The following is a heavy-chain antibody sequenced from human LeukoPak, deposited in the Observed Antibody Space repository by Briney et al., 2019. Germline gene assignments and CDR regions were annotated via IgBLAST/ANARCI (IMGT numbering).Heavy chain of an antibody. D-gene: IGHD3-3*01. V-gene: IGHV3-23*01. Sequence: PGGSLRLSCAASGFTFSSNAMSWVRQAPGKGLEWVSAISGSGGGTYYADSVKGRFTISRDNSKNTLYMQMNSPRAEDTAVYYCARTRFLEWFNDYWGQGTLVTVSS. CDR2: ISGSGGGT. CDR3: ARTRFLEWFNDY. J-gene: IGHJ4*02. CDR1: GFTFSSNA.